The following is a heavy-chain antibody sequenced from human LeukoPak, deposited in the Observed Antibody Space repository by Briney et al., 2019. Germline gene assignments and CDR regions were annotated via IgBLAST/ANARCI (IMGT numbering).Heavy chain of an antibody. CDR2: IGSGSSYI. Sequence: GGSLRLSCAASGFTFSSYTMNWVRQAPGKGLEGVSSIGSGSSYIYYADSVKGRFSISRDNAKNSLYLQLSSLRVEDTAVYYCARARGSCAGGRCCSEYWGQGTLVTVSS. J-gene: IGHJ4*02. V-gene: IGHV3-21*01. CDR1: GFTFSSYT. D-gene: IGHD2-15*01. CDR3: ARARGSCAGGRCCSEY.